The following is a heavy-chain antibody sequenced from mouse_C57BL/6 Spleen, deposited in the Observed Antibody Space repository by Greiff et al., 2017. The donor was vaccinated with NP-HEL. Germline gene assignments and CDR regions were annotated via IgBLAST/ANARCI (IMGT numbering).Heavy chain of an antibody. V-gene: IGHV1-15*01. CDR3: TRHYLYYGSSYRYFDV. J-gene: IGHJ1*03. CDR1: GYTFTDYE. Sequence: LVESGAELVRPGASVTLSCKASGYTFTDYEMHWVKQTPVHGLEWIGAIDPETGGTAYNQKFKGKAILTADKSSSTAYMELRSLTSEDSAVYYCTRHYLYYGSSYRYFDVWGTGTTVTVSS. CDR2: IDPETGGT. D-gene: IGHD1-1*01.